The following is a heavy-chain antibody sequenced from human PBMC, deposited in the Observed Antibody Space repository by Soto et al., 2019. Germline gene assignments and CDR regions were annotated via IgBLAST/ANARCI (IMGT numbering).Heavy chain of an antibody. CDR2: IYYSGST. CDR1: GDSISSYY. D-gene: IGHD4-17*01. CDR3: ARRYGYYFDY. V-gene: IGHV4-59*08. J-gene: IGHJ4*02. Sequence: SETLSLTCTVSGDSISSYYWSWIRQPPGKGLEWIGYIYYSGSTNYNPSLKSRVTISVDTSKNQLSLKLSSLTAADTAVYYCARRYGYYFDYWGQGTLVTVSS.